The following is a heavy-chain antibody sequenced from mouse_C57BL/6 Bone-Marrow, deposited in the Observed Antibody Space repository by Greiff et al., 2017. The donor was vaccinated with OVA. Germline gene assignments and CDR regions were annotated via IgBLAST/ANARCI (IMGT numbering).Heavy chain of an antibody. CDR3: ARWLLPYYFDY. J-gene: IGHJ2*01. CDR1: GYTFPSYG. D-gene: IGHD2-3*01. V-gene: IGHV1-81*01. Sequence: QVQLQQSGAELARPGASVKLSCKASGYTFPSYGISWVKQRTGQGPEWIGEIYPRSGNTYYNEKFKGKATLTADKSSSTAYMELRSLTSEDSAVYFCARWLLPYYFDYWGQGTTLTVSS. CDR2: IYPRSGNT.